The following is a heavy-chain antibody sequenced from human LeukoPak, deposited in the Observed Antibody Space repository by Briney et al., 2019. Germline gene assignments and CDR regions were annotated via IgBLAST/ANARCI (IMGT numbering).Heavy chain of an antibody. J-gene: IGHJ4*02. CDR2: INIGDGDT. Sequence: GASAKVSCKASGYSFTSFVIHWLRRAPGQRLEWMGWINIGDGDTKFSQKFQDRVTIARDTSASTAYMELRSLRSEDTAIYYCARDRGGTGDFDYWGQGTLVTVSS. CDR1: GYSFTSFV. V-gene: IGHV1-3*04. D-gene: IGHD1-1*01. CDR3: ARDRGGTGDFDY.